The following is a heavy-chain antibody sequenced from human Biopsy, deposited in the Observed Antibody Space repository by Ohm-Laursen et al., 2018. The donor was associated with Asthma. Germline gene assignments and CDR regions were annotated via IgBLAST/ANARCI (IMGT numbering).Heavy chain of an antibody. D-gene: IGHD3-10*01. V-gene: IGHV1-18*03. J-gene: IGHJ6*02. CDR3: ARAVDYSHYYGIDV. Sequence: SVKVSCKTSGYTFNSAGITWVRQAPGQGLEWMGWISVYNGNTKVAQKLQDRVTMITDASTSTAYMELRSLRSDDMAVYFCARAVDYSHYYGIDVWGQGTTVTVS. CDR2: ISVYNGNT. CDR1: GYTFNSAG.